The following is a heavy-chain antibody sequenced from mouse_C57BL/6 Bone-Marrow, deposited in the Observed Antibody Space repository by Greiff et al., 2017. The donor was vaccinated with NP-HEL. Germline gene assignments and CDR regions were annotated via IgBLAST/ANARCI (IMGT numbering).Heavy chain of an antibody. Sequence: VQLQQSGPELVKPGASVKISCKASGYTFTDYYMNWVKQSHGKSLEWIGDINPNNGGTSYNQKFKGKATLTVDKSSSTAYMELRSLTSEDSAVYYCAREYYGSRYYYAMDYWGQGTSVTVSS. CDR1: GYTFTDYY. V-gene: IGHV1-26*01. CDR2: INPNNGGT. J-gene: IGHJ4*01. D-gene: IGHD1-1*01. CDR3: AREYYGSRYYYAMDY.